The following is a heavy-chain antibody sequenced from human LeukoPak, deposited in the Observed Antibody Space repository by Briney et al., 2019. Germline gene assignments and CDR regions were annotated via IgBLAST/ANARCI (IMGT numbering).Heavy chain of an antibody. CDR1: GDPISSYY. CDR2: IYYSGST. CDR3: TRDDGIGYDYAS. D-gene: IGHD3-22*01. Sequence: SETLTLTCSVSGDPISSYYWSWSRQPPGKGLEWIGYIYYSGSTDYNPSLKSRVTISVDTSKDQFSLKLSSLTAADTAVYYFTRDDGIGYDYASWGQGTLVTVSS. J-gene: IGHJ5*02. V-gene: IGHV4-59*01.